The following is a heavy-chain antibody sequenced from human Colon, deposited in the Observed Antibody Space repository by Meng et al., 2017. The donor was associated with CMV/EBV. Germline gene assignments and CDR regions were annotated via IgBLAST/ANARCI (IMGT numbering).Heavy chain of an antibody. V-gene: IGHV1-18*01. CDR3: ARTRITITGGVTPFDY. CDR2: ISTFDDQT. D-gene: IGHD3-10*01. Sequence: YTFTRYSVTWVRQAPGQGLEWMGWISTFDDQTNYTQKFQGRVTMTADRSTDTSYLELRSLRSDDTAMYYCARTRITITGGVTPFDYWGQGSLVTVSS. J-gene: IGHJ4*02. CDR1: YTFTRYS.